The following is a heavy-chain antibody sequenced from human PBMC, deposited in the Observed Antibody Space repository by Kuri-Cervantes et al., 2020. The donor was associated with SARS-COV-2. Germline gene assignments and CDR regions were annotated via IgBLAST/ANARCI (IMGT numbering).Heavy chain of an antibody. J-gene: IGHJ4*02. CDR3: TIGYWSSTGCYRPYYFDY. CDR2: IRSKAYTGTT. D-gene: IGHD2-2*02. Sequence: GGSLRLSCTASGFTFGDYTMGWFRQAPGKGMEWVGFIRSKAYTGTTEYAASVKGRFTISRDDSKSIAYLQMNSLKTEDTAVYYCTIGYWSSTGCYRPYYFDYWGQGTLVTVSS. CDR1: GFTFGDYT. V-gene: IGHV3-49*03.